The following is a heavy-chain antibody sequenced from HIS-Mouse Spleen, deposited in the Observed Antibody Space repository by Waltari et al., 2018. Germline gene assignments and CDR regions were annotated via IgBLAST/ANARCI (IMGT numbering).Heavy chain of an antibody. CDR3: ARKRGGSWRFDY. Sequence: QVQLQESGPGLVKPSETLSLTCTVSGGSISSYYWSWIRPPPGKGLEWIGYIYYSGSTNYNPSLKSRVTISVDTSKNQFSLKLSSVTAADTAVYYCARKRGGSWRFDYWGQGTLVTVSS. V-gene: IGHV4-59*01. CDR1: GGSISSYY. D-gene: IGHD2-15*01. J-gene: IGHJ4*02. CDR2: IYYSGST.